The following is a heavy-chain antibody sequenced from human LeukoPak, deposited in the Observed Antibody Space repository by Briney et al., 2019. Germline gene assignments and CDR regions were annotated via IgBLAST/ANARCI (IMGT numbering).Heavy chain of an antibody. CDR3: AKDPYRVVVATGNYLDP. V-gene: IGHV3-30*18. D-gene: IGHD2-21*01. J-gene: IGHJ5*02. CDR2: ISHDGSNI. CDR1: GFTFSTYW. Sequence: GGSLRLSCAASGFTFSTYWMSWVRQAPGKGLEWVAVISHDGSNIHYGDSVKGRFTISRDNSKNTLYLQMNSLRVEDTAVCYCAKDPYRVVVATGNYLDPWGQGTLVTVSA.